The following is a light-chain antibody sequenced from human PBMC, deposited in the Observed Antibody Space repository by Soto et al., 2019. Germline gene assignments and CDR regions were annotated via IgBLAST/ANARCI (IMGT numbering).Light chain of an antibody. V-gene: IGKV3-20*01. Sequence: IVLTQSPGTLSLSPGERATLSCRASHSVSSTYLAWYQQKAGQALSLLIYGTSSRATGSPDRFSGSRSGTDFTLTITRLEPEDSAVYYCHQYGISPPRTFGQGTKVDIK. CDR3: HQYGISPPRT. CDR1: HSVSSTY. J-gene: IGKJ1*01. CDR2: GTS.